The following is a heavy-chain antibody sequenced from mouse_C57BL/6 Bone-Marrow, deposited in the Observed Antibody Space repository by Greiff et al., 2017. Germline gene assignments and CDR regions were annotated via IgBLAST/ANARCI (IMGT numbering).Heavy chain of an antibody. D-gene: IGHD2-4*01. CDR1: GFTFSDYY. V-gene: IGHV5-12*01. CDR2: ISNGGGST. J-gene: IGHJ1*03. CDR3: ARHDDYDVLWYFDV. Sequence: EVMLVESGGGLVQPGGSLKLSCAASGFTFSDYYMYWVRQTPEKRLEWVAYISNGGGSTYYPDTVKGRFTISRDNAKNTLYLQMSRLKSEDTAMYYCARHDDYDVLWYFDVWGTGTTVTVSS.